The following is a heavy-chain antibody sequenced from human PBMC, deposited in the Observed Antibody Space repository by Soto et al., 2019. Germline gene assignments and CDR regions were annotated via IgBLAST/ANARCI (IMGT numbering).Heavy chain of an antibody. J-gene: IGHJ4*02. CDR1: GFSSSDTGVG. V-gene: IGHV2-5*01. CDR2: INWNEDK. Sequence: QITLKESGPTLVKPTQTLTLTCSFSGFSSSDTGVGVGWIRQPPGKALEWLAVINWNEDKRYRPSLKRRLTIAKYNSKNQVVLTMTNMDPADTGTYFCAHSFFREGAPTNTYNYARPRSFYFDYWGPGTLVTVPA. D-gene: IGHD2-2*01. CDR3: AHSFFREGAPTNTYNYARPRSFYFDY.